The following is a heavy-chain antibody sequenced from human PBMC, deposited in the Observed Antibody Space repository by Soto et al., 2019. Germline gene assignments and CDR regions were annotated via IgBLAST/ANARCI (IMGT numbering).Heavy chain of an antibody. J-gene: IGHJ4*02. V-gene: IGHV1-18*01. D-gene: IGHD6-19*01. CDR3: ARDAQYSSRWHPIDY. Sequence: QVQLVQSGAEVKKPGASVKVYCKASGYTFTDYGISWVRQAPGQGLEWMGWIHTYNGNTNNAQKIQGRVTMTTDSSTSTAYMELRSLRSDDTAVYYCARDAQYSSRWHPIDYWGQGTLVTVSS. CDR2: IHTYNGNT. CDR1: GYTFTDYG.